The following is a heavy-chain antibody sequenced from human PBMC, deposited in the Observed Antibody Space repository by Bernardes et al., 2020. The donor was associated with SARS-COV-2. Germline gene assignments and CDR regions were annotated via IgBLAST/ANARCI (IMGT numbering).Heavy chain of an antibody. CDR3: ARDLGYCTNGVCSP. CDR1: GFTFTTYW. J-gene: IGHJ5*02. D-gene: IGHD2-8*01. CDR2: ITPDGRST. V-gene: IGHV3-74*01. Sequence: GGSLRLSCAASGFTFTTYWMHWGRQVPGKGLVWVARITPDGRSTDYADFVKGRFTISRDNAKNTVFLQMNSLRDEDTAVYSCARDLGYCTNGVCSPWGQGTLVTVSS.